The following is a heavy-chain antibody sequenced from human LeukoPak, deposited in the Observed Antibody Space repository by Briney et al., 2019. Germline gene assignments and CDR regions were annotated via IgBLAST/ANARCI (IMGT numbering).Heavy chain of an antibody. CDR2: ITSSSSYI. V-gene: IGHV3-21*01. D-gene: IGHD5-12*01. CDR3: ARDPTATKYSEGNNWFDP. Sequence: GGSLRLSCAASGFTFSSYSLNWVRQAPGKGLEWVSSITSSSSYIYYADSVKGRFTISRDNAKNSLYLQMNSLRAEDTAVYYCARDPTATKYSEGNNWFDPWGQGTLVTVSS. CDR1: GFTFSSYS. J-gene: IGHJ5*02.